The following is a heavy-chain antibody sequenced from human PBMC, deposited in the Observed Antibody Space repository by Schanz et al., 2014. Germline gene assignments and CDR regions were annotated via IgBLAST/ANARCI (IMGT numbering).Heavy chain of an antibody. V-gene: IGHV3-30*02. CDR3: ARDGGRDGYNLAFDV. CDR2: IRYDGSNQ. CDR1: GFTFTNLG. D-gene: IGHD5-12*01. Sequence: QVQLVESGGGVVQPGGSLRLSCAASGFTFTNLGMHWVRRAPGKGLEWVAFIRYDGSNQYYADSVKGRFTISRDNSKNTLSLQMNSLIAEDTAVYFCARDGGRDGYNLAFDVWGQGTLVTVSS. J-gene: IGHJ3*01.